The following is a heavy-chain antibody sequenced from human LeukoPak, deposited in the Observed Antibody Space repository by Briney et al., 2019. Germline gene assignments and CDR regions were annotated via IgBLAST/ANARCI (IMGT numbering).Heavy chain of an antibody. CDR2: ISYDGNEK. D-gene: IGHD1-20*01. Sequence: GGSLRLSCAASGFSFGSYGMNWVRQAPGKGLEWVAIISYDGNEKYYADSVKGRFTISRDNSKDTPFLHMSSLRTEDTAVYYCANSPHITGSDFWGQGTLVTVSS. V-gene: IGHV3-30*18. CDR3: ANSPHITGSDF. CDR1: GFSFGSYG. J-gene: IGHJ4*02.